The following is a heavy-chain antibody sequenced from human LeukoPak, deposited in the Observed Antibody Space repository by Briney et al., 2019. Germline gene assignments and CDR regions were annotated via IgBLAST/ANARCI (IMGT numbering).Heavy chain of an antibody. Sequence: PSQTLSLTCTVSGGSIGSGSYYWSWIRQPAGKGLEWIGRIYTSGSTNYNPSLKSRVTISVDTSKNQFSLKLSSVTAADTAVYYCARDHGYYDSSGQDAFDIWGQGTMVTVSS. CDR2: IYTSGST. CDR1: GGSIGSGSYY. D-gene: IGHD3-22*01. J-gene: IGHJ3*02. V-gene: IGHV4-61*02. CDR3: ARDHGYYDSSGQDAFDI.